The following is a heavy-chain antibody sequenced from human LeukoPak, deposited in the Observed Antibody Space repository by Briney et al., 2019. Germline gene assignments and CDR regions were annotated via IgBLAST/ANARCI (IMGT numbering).Heavy chain of an antibody. Sequence: ASVKVSCTASGYTFTSYAMHWVRQAPGQRLEWMGWINAGNGTTKYSQKFQGRVTITRDTSASTAYMELSSLRSEDTAVYYCARDASGYVMDYWGQGTLVTVSS. CDR1: GYTFTSYA. V-gene: IGHV1-3*01. CDR2: INAGNGTT. CDR3: ARDASGYVMDY. J-gene: IGHJ4*02. D-gene: IGHD5-12*01.